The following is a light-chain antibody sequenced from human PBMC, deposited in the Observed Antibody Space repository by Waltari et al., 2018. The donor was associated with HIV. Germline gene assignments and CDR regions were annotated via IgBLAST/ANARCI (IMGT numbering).Light chain of an antibody. CDR2: EVN. CDR3: SSFAGSNTVV. V-gene: IGLV2-8*01. CDR1: SDDIGGYTS. J-gene: IGLJ2*01. Sequence: QSALTQPPSASASLGQSVPIPSSGTSDDIGGYTSAIWYQQDPAKAPELLIYEVNKRPSGVPDRFSGSKSLNTASLTVSGLQAEDEAHDFCSSFAGSNTVVFGGGTKLTVL.